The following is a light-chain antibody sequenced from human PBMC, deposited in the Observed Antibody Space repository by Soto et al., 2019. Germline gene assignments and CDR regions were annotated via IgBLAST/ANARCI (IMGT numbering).Light chain of an antibody. CDR2: DVS. CDR3: CSYSGSDSWL. J-gene: IGLJ2*01. CDR1: SSDVGSYNY. Sequence: QSALTQPRSVSGSPGESVTISCSGTSSDVGSYNYVSWYQQYPGKAPKVMIYDVSERPSEVPVRFSGSKSGNTASLTISGLQAEDEAEYFCCSYSGSDSWLFGGGTKLTV. V-gene: IGLV2-11*01.